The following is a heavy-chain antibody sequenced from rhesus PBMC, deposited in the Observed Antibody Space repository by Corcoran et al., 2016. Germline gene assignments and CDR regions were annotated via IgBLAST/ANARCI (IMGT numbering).Heavy chain of an antibody. D-gene: IGHD3-40*01. Sequence: QVQLQESGPGLVKPSETLSLTCPVSGCSLRSDYYWIWLRPPPGKGLEWSWDSYGSGGGTNYNPYLKNRVTISIDTSKNQFSLKLSSVTAADTAVYYCAIRGSSRYYANSLDVWGRGVLVTVSS. CDR2: SYGSGGGT. V-gene: IGHV4-106*01. CDR1: GCSLRSDYY. J-gene: IGHJ5-2*02. CDR3: AIRGSSRYYANSLDV.